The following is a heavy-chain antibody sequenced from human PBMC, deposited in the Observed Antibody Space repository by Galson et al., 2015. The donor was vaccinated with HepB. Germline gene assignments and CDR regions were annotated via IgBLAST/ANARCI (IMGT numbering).Heavy chain of an antibody. J-gene: IGHJ3*02. V-gene: IGHV4-4*07. CDR3: ARLPSTDPFDI. D-gene: IGHD6-25*01. Sequence: ETLSLTCTVSGGSISSYYWSWIRQPAGKGLEWIGRIYPSGSTNYNPSLKSRVTMSVDTSKNQFSLTLNSVTAADTAVYYCARLPSTDPFDIWGQGTMVTVSP. CDR1: GGSISSYY. CDR2: IYPSGST.